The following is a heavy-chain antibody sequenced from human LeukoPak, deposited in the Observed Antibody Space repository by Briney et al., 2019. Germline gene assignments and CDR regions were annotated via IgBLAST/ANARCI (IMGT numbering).Heavy chain of an antibody. Sequence: ASVKVSCKASGYTFTSYYMHWVRQAPGQGLEWMGIINPSGGSTSYAQKFQGRVTMTRDTSTSTVYMELSSLRSGDTAVYYCARADTVEGYYYYMDVWGKGTTVTVSS. CDR2: INPSGGST. V-gene: IGHV1-46*03. CDR3: ARADTVEGYYYYMDV. CDR1: GYTFTSYY. D-gene: IGHD5-12*01. J-gene: IGHJ6*03.